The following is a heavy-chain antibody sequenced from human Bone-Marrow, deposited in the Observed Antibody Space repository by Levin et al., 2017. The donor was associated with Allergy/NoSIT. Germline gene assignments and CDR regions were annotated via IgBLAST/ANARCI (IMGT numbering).Heavy chain of an antibody. J-gene: IGHJ4*02. CDR3: ARGGPERPFDY. Sequence: SETLSLTCTVSGGSISSGTYYWGWLRQPPGEGLEWIACIYYTGSTYYSPSLRSRATISEDTHKNQLSLKVNSVTAADTAGYCWARGGPERPFDYWGQGTLVTVSS. D-gene: IGHD6-25*01. V-gene: IGHV4-39*07. CDR1: GGSISSGTYY. CDR2: IYYTGST.